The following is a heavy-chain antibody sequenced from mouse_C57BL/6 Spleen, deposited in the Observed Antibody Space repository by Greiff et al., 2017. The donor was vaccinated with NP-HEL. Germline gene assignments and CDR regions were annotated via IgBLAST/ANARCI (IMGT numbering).Heavy chain of an antibody. CDR2: IDPSDSET. D-gene: IGHD1-1*01. V-gene: IGHV1-52*01. J-gene: IGHJ2*01. CDR3: ARSDTTVVATYYFDY. Sequence: QVQLQQSGAELVRPGSSVKLSCKASGYTFTSYWMHWVKQRPIQGLEWIGNIDPSDSETHYNQKFKDKATLTVDKSSSTAYMQLSSLTSEDSAVYYCARSDTTVVATYYFDYWGQGTTLTVSS. CDR1: GYTFTSYW.